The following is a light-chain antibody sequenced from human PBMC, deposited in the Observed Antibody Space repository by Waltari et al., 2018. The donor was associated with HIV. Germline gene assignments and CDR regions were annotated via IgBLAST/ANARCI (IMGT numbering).Light chain of an antibody. CDR2: DAS. CDR3: LQYDNLLT. J-gene: IGKJ4*01. Sequence: DIQMTQSPSSLSASVGDRVTITCQASQDISNYLNWFQQKPGKAPKLLIYDASNLETGVPSRFSGSVSGTDFTFTISSLQPEDIATYYCLQYDNLLTFGGGTKVEIK. V-gene: IGKV1-33*01. CDR1: QDISNY.